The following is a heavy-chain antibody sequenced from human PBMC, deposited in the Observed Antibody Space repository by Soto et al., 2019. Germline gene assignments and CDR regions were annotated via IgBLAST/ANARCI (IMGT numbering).Heavy chain of an antibody. CDR1: GLTFSNYW. CDR3: SGGNQYDF. V-gene: IGHV3-7*01. Sequence: GGSLRLSCAASGLTFSNYWMTWVRQAPGMGLEWVANINQDGSERYYVDSVKGRFTISRDNAKNSLYLQMNSLRAEDTAVYYCSGGNQYDFWGQGTLVTVSS. J-gene: IGHJ4*02. D-gene: IGHD2-15*01. CDR2: INQDGSER.